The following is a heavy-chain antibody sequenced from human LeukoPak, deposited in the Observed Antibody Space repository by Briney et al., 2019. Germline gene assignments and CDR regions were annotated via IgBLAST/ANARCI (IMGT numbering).Heavy chain of an antibody. J-gene: IGHJ1*01. CDR2: IYYSGST. V-gene: IGHV4-30-4*08. D-gene: IGHD2-2*01. CDR1: GGSISSGDYY. Sequence: SETLSLTCTVSGGSISSGDYYWSWIRQPPGKGLEWIGYIYYSGSTYYTPSLRSRVTISVDTSENQFYLKLSSVTAADTAVYYCASYIVVVPAHAEYFQHWGQGTLVTVSS. CDR3: ASYIVVVPAHAEYFQH.